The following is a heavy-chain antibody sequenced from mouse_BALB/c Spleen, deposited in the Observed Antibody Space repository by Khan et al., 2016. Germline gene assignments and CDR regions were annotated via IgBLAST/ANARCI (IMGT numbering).Heavy chain of an antibody. CDR2: IRYDGSN. D-gene: IGHD2-1*01. CDR3: ASGNVCLDY. V-gene: IGHV3-6*02. CDR1: GYSITSDYY. J-gene: IGHJ2*01. Sequence: VQLKESGPGLVKPSQSLSLTCSVTGYSITSDYYWNWIRHFPGNKQEWMGYIRYDGSNNYKPFLKNRISITRDTPKNQFFLKLNSVTAEDTARCYCASGNVCLDYWGQGTTLTVSS.